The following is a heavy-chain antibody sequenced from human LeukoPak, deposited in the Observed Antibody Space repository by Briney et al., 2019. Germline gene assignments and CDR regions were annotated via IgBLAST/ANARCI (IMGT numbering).Heavy chain of an antibody. CDR1: GFTVSNNY. Sequence: GGSLRLSCAASGFTVSNNYMSWVRQAPGKGLEWVSVIYSSGNTYYADCVKGRFTISRDNSKNTLYLQMNSLRAEDTAVYYCARDGLDRGSREYYFDFWGQGTLVTVSS. CDR2: IYSSGNT. CDR3: ARDGLDRGSREYYFDF. V-gene: IGHV3-53*01. J-gene: IGHJ4*02. D-gene: IGHD3/OR15-3a*01.